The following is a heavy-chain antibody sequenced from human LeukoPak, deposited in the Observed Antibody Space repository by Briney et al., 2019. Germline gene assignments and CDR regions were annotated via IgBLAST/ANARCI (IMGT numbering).Heavy chain of an antibody. V-gene: IGHV3-7*03. Sequence: PGGSLRLSCAASGFTFSSYWMSWVRQAPGKGLEWVANIKQDGSEKYYVDSVKGRFTISRDNAKNSLYLQMNSLRAEATAVYYCARDRGYCSGGSCYRGNWFDPWGQGTLVTVSS. D-gene: IGHD2-15*01. CDR3: ARDRGYCSGGSCYRGNWFDP. CDR1: GFTFSSYW. CDR2: IKQDGSEK. J-gene: IGHJ5*02.